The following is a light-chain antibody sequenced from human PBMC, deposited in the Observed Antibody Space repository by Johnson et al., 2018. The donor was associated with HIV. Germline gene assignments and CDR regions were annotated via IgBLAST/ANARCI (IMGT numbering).Light chain of an antibody. J-gene: IGLJ1*01. V-gene: IGLV1-51*02. CDR2: ENI. CDR1: SSNIGNTY. CDR3: GAWDSSLTTYV. Sequence: QSVLTQPPSVSAAPGQEVTISCSGSSSNIGNTYVSWYQQLPGTAPKLLIYENIKRPSGIPDRFSGSQSGTSATLGITGLQPGDEADYYCGAWDSSLTTYVFGTGTTVTVL.